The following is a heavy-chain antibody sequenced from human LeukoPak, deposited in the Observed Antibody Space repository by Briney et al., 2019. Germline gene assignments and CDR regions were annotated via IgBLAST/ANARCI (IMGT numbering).Heavy chain of an antibody. J-gene: IGHJ1*01. CDR3: AKEIFGDSTGGRFPQ. CDR2: ISGSGGST. Sequence: PGGSLRLSCAASGFTVSRNYMTWVRQVPGKGLEWVSVISGSGGSTYYADSVKGRFTLSRDNSKNTLYLQMNSLRAEDTAVYYCAKEIFGDSTGGRFPQLGQGTLVTVSS. V-gene: IGHV3-23*01. CDR1: GFTVSRNY. D-gene: IGHD4-17*01.